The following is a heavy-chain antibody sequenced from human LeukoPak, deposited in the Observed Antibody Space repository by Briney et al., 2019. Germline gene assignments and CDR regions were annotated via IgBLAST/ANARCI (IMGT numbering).Heavy chain of an antibody. V-gene: IGHV1-18*04. Sequence: ASVKVSCKVSGYTLTTYGISWVRQAPGQGLEWMGWISTYNGNTNYAQMLQGRVTMTTDASTNTAYMELSSLRSEDTAVYYCARGPWLVQPDFDYWGQGTLVTVSS. D-gene: IGHD6-19*01. CDR2: ISTYNGNT. CDR1: GYTLTTYG. J-gene: IGHJ4*02. CDR3: ARGPWLVQPDFDY.